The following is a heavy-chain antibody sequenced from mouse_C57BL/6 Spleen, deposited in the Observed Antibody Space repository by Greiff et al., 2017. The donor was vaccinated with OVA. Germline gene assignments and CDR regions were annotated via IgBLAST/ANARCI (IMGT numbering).Heavy chain of an antibody. CDR2: IYWDDDK. CDR3: ARREGGSSYWFAY. J-gene: IGHJ3*01. D-gene: IGHD1-1*01. Sequence: QVTLKVCGPGILQSSQTLSLTCSFSGFSLSTSGMGVSWIRQPSGKGLEWLAHIYWDDDKRYNPSLKSRLTISKDTSRNQVFLKITSVDTADTATYYCARREGGSSYWFAYWGQGTLVTVSA. CDR1: GFSLSTSGMG. V-gene: IGHV8-12*01.